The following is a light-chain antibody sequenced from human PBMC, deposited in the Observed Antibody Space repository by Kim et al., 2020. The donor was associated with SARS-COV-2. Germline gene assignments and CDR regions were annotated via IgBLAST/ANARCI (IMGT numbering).Light chain of an antibody. V-gene: IGKV1-39*01. Sequence: SESVGDRVTITCRASQSISSYLNWYQQKPGKAPKLLIYTTSSLQSGVPSRFSGGGSGTDFTLTISSLQPEDFATYYCQQSYNTPRTFGQGTKLEI. J-gene: IGKJ2*02. CDR1: QSISSY. CDR2: TTS. CDR3: QQSYNTPRT.